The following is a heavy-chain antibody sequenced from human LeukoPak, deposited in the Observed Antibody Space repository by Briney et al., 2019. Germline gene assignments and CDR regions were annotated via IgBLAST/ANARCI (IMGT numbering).Heavy chain of an antibody. Sequence: SETLTLTCTVYSGPFNGYYWSWIRQPPGKGLEWIGEINHSGSTNYNPSLKSRVTISVDTSKNQFSLKLSSVTAADTAVYDCARVELETGPLAFWGQGTLVAVSS. CDR1: SGPFNGYY. CDR3: ARVELETGPLAF. J-gene: IGHJ4*02. D-gene: IGHD1-1*01. CDR2: INHSGST. V-gene: IGHV4-34*01.